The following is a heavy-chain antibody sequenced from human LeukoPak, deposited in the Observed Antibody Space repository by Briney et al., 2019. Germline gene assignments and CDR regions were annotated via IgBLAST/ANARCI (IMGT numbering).Heavy chain of an antibody. CDR2: ISRDGSMT. CDR3: AKDSPRFYHYYGIDV. CDR1: GVTFSAYA. V-gene: IGHV3-43*02. J-gene: IGHJ6*04. Sequence: GGSLRLSCAASGVTFSAYAMNWIRQAPGKGLEWVSFISRDGSMTYYADSVKGRFTISRDNSKNSLFLEMNSLRTEDTAVYYCAKDSPRFYHYYGIDVWGKETTVTVST.